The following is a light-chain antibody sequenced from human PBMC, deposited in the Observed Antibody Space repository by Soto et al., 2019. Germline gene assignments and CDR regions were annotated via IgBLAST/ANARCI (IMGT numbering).Light chain of an antibody. V-gene: IGLV3-9*01. CDR2: RDS. J-gene: IGLJ1*01. CDR3: QVWDSSSDHLYV. Sequence: SYELTQSLSVSVALGQTARITCGGYKIERKNVHWYPQRPGQAPVVVIYRDSNRPSGIPERFSGSNSGNTATLTISRAQAGDEAEYYCQVWDSSSDHLYVFGTGTKLTVL. CDR1: KIERKN.